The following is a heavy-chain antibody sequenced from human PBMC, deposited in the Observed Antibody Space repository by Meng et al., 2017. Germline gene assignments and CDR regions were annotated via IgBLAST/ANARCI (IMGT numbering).Heavy chain of an antibody. D-gene: IGHD6-13*01. Sequence: QVQLQQVGAVLVKPADTLSLTCAVYGGSFSGYYWSWIRQPPGKGLEWIGEINHSGSTNYNPSLKSRVTISVDTSKNQFSLKLSSVTAADTAVYYCARGKHSSSTLTFYNYWGQGTLVTVSS. CDR3: ARGKHSSSTLTFYNY. CDR2: INHSGST. CDR1: GGSFSGYY. J-gene: IGHJ4*02. V-gene: IGHV4-34*01.